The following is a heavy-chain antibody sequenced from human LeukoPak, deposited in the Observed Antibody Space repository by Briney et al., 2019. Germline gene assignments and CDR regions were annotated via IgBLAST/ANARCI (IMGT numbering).Heavy chain of an antibody. D-gene: IGHD3-22*01. CDR2: IYYSGST. Sequence: SETLSLTCTVSGGSISSSSYYWGWIRQPPGKGLEWIGSIYYSGSTYYNPSLKSRVTISVDTSKNQFSLKLSSVTAADTAVYYCARVYYYDSSGYWGGKGYFDYWGQGTLVTVSS. J-gene: IGHJ4*02. CDR3: ARVYYYDSSGYWGGKGYFDY. CDR1: GGSISSSSYY. V-gene: IGHV4-39*07.